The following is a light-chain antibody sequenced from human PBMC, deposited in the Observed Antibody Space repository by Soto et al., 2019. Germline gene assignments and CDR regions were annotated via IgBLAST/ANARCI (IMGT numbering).Light chain of an antibody. J-gene: IGKJ1*01. CDR1: QSIDTN. V-gene: IGKV3-15*01. CDR3: QQYMSSVT. Sequence: ETVMTQSPATLSVSPGERATLSCSASQSIDTNLAWYQHKPGQTPRLLIYSASTRATGVPSRFSGSGSGTEFTLTISSLQSEDFAVYYCQQYMSSVTFGQGTKVEF. CDR2: SAS.